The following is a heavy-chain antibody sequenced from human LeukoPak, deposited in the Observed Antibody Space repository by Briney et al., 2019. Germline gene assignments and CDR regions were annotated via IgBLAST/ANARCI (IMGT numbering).Heavy chain of an antibody. V-gene: IGHV3-23*01. CDR1: GFTFTTYG. J-gene: IGHJ4*02. D-gene: IGHD1-14*01. Sequence: GGSLRLSCAASGFTFTTYGMSLVRQAPRKGLEWVSSISGSDDSLYYIDSVKGRFTISRDNAKNTVHLQTNTLRAEDTAIYYCAKGVNPGYNPGWSNFDYWGQGTLVTVSS. CDR3: AKGVNPGYNPGWSNFDY. CDR2: ISGSDDSL.